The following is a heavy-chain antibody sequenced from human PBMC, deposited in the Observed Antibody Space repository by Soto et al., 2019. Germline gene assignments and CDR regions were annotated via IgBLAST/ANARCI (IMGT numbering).Heavy chain of an antibody. V-gene: IGHV3-7*01. CDR1: GFTFSSSW. Sequence: GWSLRLSCAASGFTFSSSWMDWVRQAPGKGLEWVANINPDGSEKHYVGSVEGRFTISRDNAKNSLYLQMSSLTAEDSALYYCSRSLDSWGQGTRVTVSS. CDR2: INPDGSEK. J-gene: IGHJ4*02. CDR3: SRSLDS.